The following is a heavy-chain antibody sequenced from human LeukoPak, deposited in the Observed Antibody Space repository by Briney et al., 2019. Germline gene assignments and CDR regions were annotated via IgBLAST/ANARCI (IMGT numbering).Heavy chain of an antibody. D-gene: IGHD6-6*01. V-gene: IGHV4-39*01. CDR1: GGSISSSSYH. CDR3: ARRALKSSSPFDY. Sequence: SETLSLTCTVSGGSISSSSYHWGWIRQPPGKGLEWIGSIYYSGSTYYNPSLKSRVTISVDTSKNQFSLKLSSVTAADTAVYYCARRALKSSSPFDYWGQGTLVTVSS. CDR2: IYYSGST. J-gene: IGHJ4*02.